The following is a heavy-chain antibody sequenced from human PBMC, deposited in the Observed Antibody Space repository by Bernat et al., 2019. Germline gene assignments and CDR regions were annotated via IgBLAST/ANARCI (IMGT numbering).Heavy chain of an antibody. V-gene: IGHV3-23*01. J-gene: IGHJ4*02. D-gene: IGHD1-26*01. CDR1: GFSFSSYA. CDR3: VRQGSGNWHLES. Sequence: EVRVLESGGGFLQPGGSLRLSCAASGFSFSSYAMSWVRQAPGQGLECVSTISGSGDSTFYANSVRGRFTISRDNSKNTVFLQMNSLRAEDTALYYCVRQGSGNWHLESWGQGTLVTVSS. CDR2: ISGSGDST.